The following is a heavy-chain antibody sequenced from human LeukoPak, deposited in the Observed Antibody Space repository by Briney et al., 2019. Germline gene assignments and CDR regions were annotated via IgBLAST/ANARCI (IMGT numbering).Heavy chain of an antibody. V-gene: IGHV3-21*01. Sequence: GGSLRLSCAASGFTFSSYSMNWVRQAPGKWLEWVSSISSSSSYIYYADSVKGRFTISRDKAKNSLYLQMNSLRAEDTAVYYCARDRMDTLDGMDVWGKGTTVTVSS. CDR3: ARDRMDTLDGMDV. CDR2: ISSSSSYI. J-gene: IGHJ6*04. CDR1: GFTFSSYS. D-gene: IGHD5-18*01.